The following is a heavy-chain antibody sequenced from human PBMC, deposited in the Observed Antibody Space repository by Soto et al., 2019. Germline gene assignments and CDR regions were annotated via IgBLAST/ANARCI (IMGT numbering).Heavy chain of an antibody. J-gene: IGHJ4*02. Sequence: QVHLVRSGAEVKKPGASVKVSCKGSGYDFTTYGITWVRQAPGQGLEWMAWISAHNGNTDYAQKLQGRVTVTRDTSTSTAYMELRSLRSDDTAMYYCARGRYGDYWGQGALVTVSS. CDR2: ISAHNGNT. CDR3: ARGRYGDY. D-gene: IGHD1-1*01. V-gene: IGHV1-18*01. CDR1: GYDFTTYG.